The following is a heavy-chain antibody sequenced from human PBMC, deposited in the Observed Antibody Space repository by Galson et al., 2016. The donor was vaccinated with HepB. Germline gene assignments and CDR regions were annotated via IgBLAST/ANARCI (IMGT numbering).Heavy chain of an antibody. Sequence: SLRLSCAASGFTFSSCGMHWVRQAPGKGLEWLALIWYDGSNDYYADSLKGRFTISRDNSKNTLYLQLNSLRAEDTAVYYCARDRRGSGWFDPWGQGTLVTVSS. V-gene: IGHV3-33*01. CDR3: ARDRRGSGWFDP. J-gene: IGHJ5*02. D-gene: IGHD6-19*01. CDR1: GFTFSSCG. CDR2: IWYDGSND.